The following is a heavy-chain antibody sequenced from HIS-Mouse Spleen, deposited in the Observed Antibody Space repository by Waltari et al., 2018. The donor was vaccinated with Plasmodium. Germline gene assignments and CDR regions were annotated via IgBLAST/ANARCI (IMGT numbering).Heavy chain of an antibody. D-gene: IGHD1-26*01. CDR3: ATPRVGGSYFDY. CDR2: IYSGGSN. V-gene: IGHV3-66*01. Sequence: EVQLVESGGGLVQPGGSLRLSCAASGFTVRSNYMSWVRQAPGKGVEWVTVIYSGGSNSYADSLKGRFNISRDNSKNTLYLQMNSLRGEDTAVYYCATPRVGGSYFDYWGQGTLVTVSS. J-gene: IGHJ4*02. CDR1: GFTVRSNY.